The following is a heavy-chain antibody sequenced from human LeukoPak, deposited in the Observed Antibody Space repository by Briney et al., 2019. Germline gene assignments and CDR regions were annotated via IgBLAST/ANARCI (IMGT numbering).Heavy chain of an antibody. V-gene: IGHV4-61*08. CDR2: IYYSGST. D-gene: IGHD3-22*01. CDR1: GGSFNSDDYY. Sequence: SETLSLTCTVSGGSFNSDDYYWSWIRQPPGKGLECIGYIYYSGSTNYNPSLKSRVTISVDTSKNQFSLKLSSVTAADTAVYYCARDPDDSGYFDYWGQGTLVTVSS. J-gene: IGHJ4*02. CDR3: ARDPDDSGYFDY.